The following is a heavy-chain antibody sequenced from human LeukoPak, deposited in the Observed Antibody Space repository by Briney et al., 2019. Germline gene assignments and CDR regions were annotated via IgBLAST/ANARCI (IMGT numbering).Heavy chain of an antibody. CDR3: ARETGVVVIGGIDY. D-gene: IGHD2-15*01. J-gene: IGHJ4*02. Sequence: ASVKVSCKASGYTFTGYYIHLVREAPGQGLEWVGGINPNSGGTKYPQKFPGRVTMTRDTSISTANMELSRLKSDDTAVYYCARETGVVVIGGIDYWGQGTLATVSS. V-gene: IGHV1-2*02. CDR2: INPNSGGT. CDR1: GYTFTGYY.